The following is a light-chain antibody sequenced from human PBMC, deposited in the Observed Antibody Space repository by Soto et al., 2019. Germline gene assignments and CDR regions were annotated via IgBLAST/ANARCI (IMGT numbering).Light chain of an antibody. CDR2: DAS. Sequence: ETVLAQSPATLSLSPGERATLSCRASQSISVYLAWYQHKPGQAPRLLIYDASNRAAGIPARFSGSGSRTDFTLTISSLEPEDFAVYYCQQRRYWPLTFGGGTTVEIK. CDR1: QSISVY. V-gene: IGKV3-11*01. CDR3: QQRRYWPLT. J-gene: IGKJ4*01.